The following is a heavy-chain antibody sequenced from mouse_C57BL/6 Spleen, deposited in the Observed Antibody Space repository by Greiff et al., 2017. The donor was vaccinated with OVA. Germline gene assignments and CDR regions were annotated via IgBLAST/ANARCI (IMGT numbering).Heavy chain of an antibody. J-gene: IGHJ3*01. D-gene: IGHD4-1*01. CDR2: INPNNGGT. Sequence: EVQLQQSGPELVKPGASVKLSCKASGYTFTDYYMNWVKQSPGKSLEWIGDINPNNGGTSYNQKFKGKATLTVDKSSSTAYMELRSLTSEDSAVYYCARSGTLAYWGQGTLVTVSA. V-gene: IGHV1-26*01. CDR1: GYTFTDYY. CDR3: ARSGTLAY.